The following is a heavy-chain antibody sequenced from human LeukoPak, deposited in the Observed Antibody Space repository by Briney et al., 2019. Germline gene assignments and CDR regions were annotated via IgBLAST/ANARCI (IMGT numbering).Heavy chain of an antibody. V-gene: IGHV4-34*01. CDR3: ASGAASSDFWSGYSAYYYYGMDV. CDR1: GGSFSTYY. CDR2: IYHSGST. Sequence: SETLSLTCAVYGGSFSTYYWSWIRQPPGMGLEWIGEIYHSGSTKYNPSLKSRVIVSVDTSQNQFSLKLSSVTAADTAVYYCASGAASSDFWSGYSAYYYYGMDVWGQGTTVTVSS. D-gene: IGHD3-3*01. J-gene: IGHJ6*02.